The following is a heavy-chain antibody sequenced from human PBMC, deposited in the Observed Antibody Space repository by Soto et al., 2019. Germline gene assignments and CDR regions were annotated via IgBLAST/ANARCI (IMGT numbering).Heavy chain of an antibody. CDR2: IYYSGST. Sequence: SETLSLTCTVSGGSISSYYWSWIRQPPGKELEWIGYIYYSGSTNYNPSLKSRVTISVDTSKNQFSLKLSSVTAADTAVYYCARAGYSSGWAYSFNYYYYYGMDVWGQGTTVTVSS. J-gene: IGHJ6*02. V-gene: IGHV4-59*01. D-gene: IGHD6-19*01. CDR1: GGSISSYY. CDR3: ARAGYSSGWAYSFNYYYYYGMDV.